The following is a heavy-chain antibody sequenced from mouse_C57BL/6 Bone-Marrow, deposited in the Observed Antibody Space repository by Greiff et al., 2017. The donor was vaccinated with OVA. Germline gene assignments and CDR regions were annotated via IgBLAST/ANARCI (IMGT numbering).Heavy chain of an antibody. J-gene: IGHJ1*03. V-gene: IGHV1-69*01. D-gene: IGHD2-1*01. Sequence: QVQLQQPGAELVMPGASVKLSCKASGYTFTSYWMHWVKQRPGQGLEWIGEIDPSDSYTNYNQKFKGKSTLTVDKSSSTAYMQLSSLTSEDSAVYYCARSLYGKYLYGYFDVWGRGTTVTVSA. CDR3: ARSLYGKYLYGYFDV. CDR1: GYTFTSYW. CDR2: IDPSDSYT.